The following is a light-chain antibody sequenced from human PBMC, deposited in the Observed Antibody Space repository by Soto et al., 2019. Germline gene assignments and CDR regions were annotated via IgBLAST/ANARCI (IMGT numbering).Light chain of an antibody. J-gene: IGKJ1*01. CDR2: KAS. V-gene: IGKV1-5*03. CDR3: NHSNYYSRT. Sequence: DIQMTQSLSTPSASIGDRVANTCRASDKIVPWVAWYQKKQGKAPNLLIYKASTVETGAPAMFAASVCGTGFMITISRLKPDDLAPYYYNHSNYYSRTFGQGTKV. CDR1: DKIVPW.